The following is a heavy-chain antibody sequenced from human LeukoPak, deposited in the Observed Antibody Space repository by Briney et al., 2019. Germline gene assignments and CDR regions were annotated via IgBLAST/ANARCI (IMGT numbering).Heavy chain of an antibody. CDR3: ARGGMVRGVIITSSTNNWFDP. CDR1: GGSFSGYY. J-gene: IGHJ5*02. CDR2: INHSGGT. D-gene: IGHD3-10*01. Sequence: SETLSLTCAVYGGSFSGYYWSWIRQPPGKGLEWIGEINHSGGTNYNPSLKSRVTISVDTSKNQFSLKLSSVTAADTAVYYCARGGMVRGVIITSSTNNWFDPWGQGTLVTVSS. V-gene: IGHV4-34*01.